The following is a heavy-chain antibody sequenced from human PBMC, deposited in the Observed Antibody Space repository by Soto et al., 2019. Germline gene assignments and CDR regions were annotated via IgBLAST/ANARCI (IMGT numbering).Heavy chain of an antibody. V-gene: IGHV1-69*01. Sequence: QLQLVQSGAEVKKPGSSVKVSCKASGGTFSSFTVNWVRQAPGQGLEWMGGFMPILGAANYAPKFQGRVTIIADESTTTGYMELSSLRSEDTAVYYCARGNAFDIWGQGTMVTVSS. CDR3: ARGNAFDI. J-gene: IGHJ3*02. CDR1: GGTFSSFT. CDR2: FMPILGAA.